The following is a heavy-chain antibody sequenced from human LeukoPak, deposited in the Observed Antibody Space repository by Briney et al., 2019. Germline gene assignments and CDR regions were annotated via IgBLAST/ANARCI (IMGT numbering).Heavy chain of an antibody. V-gene: IGHV3-7*04. D-gene: IGHD1-7*01. J-gene: IGHJ4*02. CDR3: ARGYGTYGY. Sequence: GGSLSLSCAASGFPFSNYWMSWVRQAPGKGLGWVANIKQDGSEKDCVDSVKGRFTISRDNAKNSLYLQMNSLRAEDTAVYYCARGYGTYGYWGQGTLVTVSS. CDR1: GFPFSNYW. CDR2: IKQDGSEK.